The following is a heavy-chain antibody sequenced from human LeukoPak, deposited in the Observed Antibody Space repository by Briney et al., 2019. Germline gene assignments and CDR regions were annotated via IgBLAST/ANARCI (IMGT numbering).Heavy chain of an antibody. J-gene: IGHJ6*03. D-gene: IGHD4-17*01. CDR3: AKGDYGYFYYMDV. V-gene: IGHV3-23*01. Sequence: GGSLRLSCAASGLTFSNYAMKWVRQAPGKGLEWVSTISATGTGTYYGDSVKGRFTISRDNSKNTVYLQMNSLRADDAAIYYCAKGDYGYFYYMDVWGKGTTVTVSS. CDR1: GLTFSNYA. CDR2: ISATGTGT.